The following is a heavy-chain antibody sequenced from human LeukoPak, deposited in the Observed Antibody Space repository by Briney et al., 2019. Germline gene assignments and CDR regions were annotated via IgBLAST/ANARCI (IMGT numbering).Heavy chain of an antibody. Sequence: SETLSLTCAVYGGSFSGYYWSWIRQPPGKGLEWIGEINHSGSTNYNPSLKSRVTISVDTSKNQFSLKLSSVTAADTAVYYCARGRPTVTTAPPDYWGQATLVTVSS. D-gene: IGHD4-11*01. V-gene: IGHV4-34*01. CDR1: GGSFSGYY. J-gene: IGHJ4*02. CDR3: ARGRPTVTTAPPDY. CDR2: INHSGST.